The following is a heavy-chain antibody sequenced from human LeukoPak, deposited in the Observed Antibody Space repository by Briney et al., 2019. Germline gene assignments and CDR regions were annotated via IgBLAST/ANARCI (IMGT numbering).Heavy chain of an antibody. Sequence: GGSLRLSCAASGFTFSSYAMRWVRQAPGKGLEWVSAISGSGGSTYYADSVKGRFTISRDNSKNTLYLQMNSLRAEDTAVYYCASSPDYGSGSYLDYWGQGTLVTVSS. CDR1: GFTFSSYA. CDR3: ASSPDYGSGSYLDY. J-gene: IGHJ4*02. CDR2: ISGSGGST. D-gene: IGHD3-10*01. V-gene: IGHV3-23*01.